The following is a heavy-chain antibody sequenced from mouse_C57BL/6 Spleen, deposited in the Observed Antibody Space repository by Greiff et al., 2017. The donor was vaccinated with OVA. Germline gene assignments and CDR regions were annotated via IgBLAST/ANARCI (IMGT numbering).Heavy chain of an antibody. J-gene: IGHJ4*01. CDR3: ARYPLGYGIPGDY. CDR2: IDPSGGYT. D-gene: IGHD1-2*01. CDR1: GYTFTSYW. V-gene: IGHV1-50*01. Sequence: VKLLQPGAELVKPGASVKLSCKASGYTFTSYWMQWVKQRPGQGLEWIGEIDPSGGYTNYNQKFKGKATLTVDTSSSTAYLQPSSLTSDGPAVYYCARYPLGYGIPGDYWGQGTSVTVSA.